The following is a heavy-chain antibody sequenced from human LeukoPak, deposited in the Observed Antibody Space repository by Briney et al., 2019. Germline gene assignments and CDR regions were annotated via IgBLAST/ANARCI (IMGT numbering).Heavy chain of an antibody. D-gene: IGHD6-19*01. CDR1: SGSISSYY. J-gene: IGHJ5*02. Sequence: PSETLSLTCTVSSGSISSYYWSWIRQPAGKGLEWIGRIYTSGSTDYNSSLKSRVAMSLDTSKNQSSLKLRSVTAADTAVYYCARDWNAGSGWFLWSDPWGQGTLVTVSS. CDR2: IYTSGST. V-gene: IGHV4-4*07. CDR3: ARDWNAGSGWFLWSDP.